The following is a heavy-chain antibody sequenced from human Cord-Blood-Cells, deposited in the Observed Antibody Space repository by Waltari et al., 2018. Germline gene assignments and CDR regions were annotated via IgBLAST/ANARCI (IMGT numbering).Heavy chain of an antibody. Sequence: EVQLVESGGGLVQPGGSLRLSCAASGFTFSSYWMHWVRQAPGKGLVWVSRINSDGGSTSYADSVKGRLTISRDNAKNTLYLQMNSLRAEDTAVYYCARSIAARPDYFDYWGQGTLVTVSS. CDR1: GFTFSSYW. J-gene: IGHJ4*02. D-gene: IGHD6-6*01. V-gene: IGHV3-74*01. CDR3: ARSIAARPDYFDY. CDR2: INSDGGST.